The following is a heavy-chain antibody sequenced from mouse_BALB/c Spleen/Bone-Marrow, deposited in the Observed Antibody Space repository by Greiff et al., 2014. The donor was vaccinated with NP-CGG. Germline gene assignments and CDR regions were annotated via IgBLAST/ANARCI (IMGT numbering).Heavy chain of an antibody. CDR1: GFNIKDTY. V-gene: IGHV14-3*02. J-gene: IGHJ2*01. D-gene: IGHD2-4*01. Sequence: EVQVVESGAELVKPGASVKLSCSASGFNIKDTYMHWVKQRPEQGLEWIGRIDPANGNTKYDPKFQGKATITADTSSNTAYLQLSSLTSEDTAVYYCASYDYGYYFDYWGQGTTLTVSS. CDR2: IDPANGNT. CDR3: ASYDYGYYFDY.